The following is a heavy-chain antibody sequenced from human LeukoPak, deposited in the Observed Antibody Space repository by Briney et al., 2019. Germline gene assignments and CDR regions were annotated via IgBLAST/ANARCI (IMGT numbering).Heavy chain of an antibody. D-gene: IGHD6-19*01. CDR2: ISGHGGST. CDR3: AKDRGYSSGRDFDY. Sequence: GGSLRLSRAASGFTFSSYAMSWVRQAPGKGLEWVSAISGHGGSTYYADSVKGRFTISRDNSKNTLYLQMNSLRAEDTAIYYCAKDRGYSSGRDFDYWGQGTLVTVSS. CDR1: GFTFSSYA. V-gene: IGHV3-23*01. J-gene: IGHJ4*02.